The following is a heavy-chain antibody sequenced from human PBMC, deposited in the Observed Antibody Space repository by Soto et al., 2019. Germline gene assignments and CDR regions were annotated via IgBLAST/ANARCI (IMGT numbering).Heavy chain of an antibody. CDR3: ARWGANTAMENYYYYYGMDV. V-gene: IGHV1-2*04. D-gene: IGHD5-18*01. CDR1: GYTFTGYY. J-gene: IGHJ6*02. CDR2: INPNSGGT. Sequence: ASVKVSCKASGYTFTGYYMHWVRQAPGQGLEWMGWINPNSGGTNYAQKFQGWVTMTRDTSISTAYMELSRLRSDDTAAYYCARWGANTAMENYYYYYGMDVWGQGTTVTVSS.